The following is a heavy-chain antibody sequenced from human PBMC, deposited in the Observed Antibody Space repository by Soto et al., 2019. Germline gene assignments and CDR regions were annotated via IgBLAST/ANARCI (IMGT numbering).Heavy chain of an antibody. CDR1: GGSISSGGYY. J-gene: IGHJ3*02. CDR3: ARDRGSVSYLAFDI. D-gene: IGHD3-10*01. CDR2: IYYSVST. V-gene: IGHV4-31*03. Sequence: QVQLQESGPGLVKPSQTLSLTCTVSGGSISSGGYYWSWIRQHPGKGLAWIGYIYYSVSTYYNPSLKSRVTISVDTSKNQCSLKLSSVTAADTAVYYCARDRGSVSYLAFDIWGQGTMVTVSS.